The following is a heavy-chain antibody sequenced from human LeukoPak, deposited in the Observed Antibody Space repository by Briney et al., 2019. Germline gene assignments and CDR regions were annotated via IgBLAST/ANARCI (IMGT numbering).Heavy chain of an antibody. CDR1: GFTFSSYA. D-gene: IGHD3-9*01. V-gene: IGHV3-23*01. Sequence: GGSLILSCATSGFTFSSYAMSWVRQAPGKGLEWVSGIGASGGSTYYADSVKGRFTISRDNSKNTLYLQMNSLRTEDTAVYYCAKAEGYDILTGLDYWGQGTLVTVSS. CDR2: IGASGGST. J-gene: IGHJ4*02. CDR3: AKAEGYDILTGLDY.